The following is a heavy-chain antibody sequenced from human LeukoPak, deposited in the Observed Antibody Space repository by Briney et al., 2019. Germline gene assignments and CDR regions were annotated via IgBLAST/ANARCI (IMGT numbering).Heavy chain of an antibody. D-gene: IGHD6-13*01. CDR2: MNPNSGNT. CDR1: GYTFTSYD. CDR3: ARESGSSSSRYEANWFDP. J-gene: IGHJ5*02. V-gene: IGHV1-8*01. Sequence: ASVKVSCKASGYTFTSYDINWVRQATGQGLEWMGWMNPNSGNTGYAQKFQSRVTMTRDTSISTAYVELSRLRSDDTAVYYCARESGSSSSRYEANWFDPWGQGTLVTVSS.